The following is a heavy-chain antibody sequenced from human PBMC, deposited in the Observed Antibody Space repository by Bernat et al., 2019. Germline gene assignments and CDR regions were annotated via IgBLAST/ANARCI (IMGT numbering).Heavy chain of an antibody. D-gene: IGHD7-27*01. CDR3: ARQAELGRDFDY. V-gene: IGHV4-39*01. J-gene: IGHJ4*02. CDR1: GGSISSSSYY. Sequence: QLQLQESGPGLVKPSETLSLTCTVSGGSISSSSYYWGWIRQPPGKGLEWIGSIYYSGSTYYNPSLKSRVTISVDTSKNQFSLKLSSVTAADTAVYYCARQAELGRDFDYWGQGTLVTVSS. CDR2: IYYSGST.